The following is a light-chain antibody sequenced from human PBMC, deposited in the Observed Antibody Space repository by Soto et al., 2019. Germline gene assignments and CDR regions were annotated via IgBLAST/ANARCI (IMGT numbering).Light chain of an antibody. Sequence: QSVLTQPPSVSGAPGQRVTISCTGSGFNIGSNYDVHWYQQLPGTAPKLLIYGHNNRPSGVPDRFSASKYGFTASLAITGLQAEDEDDYFCQSSDRGLTAVLFGTGTKVTVL. CDR2: GHN. J-gene: IGLJ1*01. CDR3: QSSDRGLTAVL. V-gene: IGLV1-40*01. CDR1: GFNIGSNYD.